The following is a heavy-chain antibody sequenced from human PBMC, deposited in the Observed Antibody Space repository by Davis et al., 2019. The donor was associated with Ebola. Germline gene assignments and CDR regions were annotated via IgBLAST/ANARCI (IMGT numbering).Heavy chain of an antibody. V-gene: IGHV4-61*01. CDR1: GGSVSSGSYY. D-gene: IGHD3-22*01. CDR3: ARDRYYDSSGYYYYYGMDV. CDR2: IYYSGST. Sequence: MPSETLSLTCTVSGGSVSSGSYYWSWLRQPPGKGLEWIGYIYYSGSTNYNPSLKSRVTISVDTSKNQFSLKLSSVTAADTAVYYCARDRYYDSSGYYYYYGMDVWGQGTTVTFSS. J-gene: IGHJ6*02.